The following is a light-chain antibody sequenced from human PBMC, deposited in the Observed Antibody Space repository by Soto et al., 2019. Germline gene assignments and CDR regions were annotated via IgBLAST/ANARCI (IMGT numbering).Light chain of an antibody. V-gene: IGKV1-39*01. Sequence: DIQMTQSPSSLSASLGDRVTVTCRASQSISTYLNWFQQRPGKAPKLLIYGAYTLQDGVPLRFSGSGSETEFTLTISSLQPEDFATYYCQQSFGAPRTFGQGTRVDIK. CDR2: GAY. CDR3: QQSFGAPRT. J-gene: IGKJ1*01. CDR1: QSISTY.